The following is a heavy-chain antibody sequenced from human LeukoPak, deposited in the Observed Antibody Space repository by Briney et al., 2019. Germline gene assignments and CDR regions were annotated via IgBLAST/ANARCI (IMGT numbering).Heavy chain of an antibody. Sequence: PGGSLRLSCAASGFTVNNNYMSWVRQAPGKGLEWVSLIYSAGRTSYADSVKGRFTISRDSSKNTLYLQMNSLRAEDTAVYYCARDPGYYGSGSPGDYWGQGTLVTVSS. D-gene: IGHD3-10*01. CDR1: GFTVNNNY. V-gene: IGHV3-66*01. J-gene: IGHJ4*02. CDR2: IYSAGRT. CDR3: ARDPGYYGSGSPGDY.